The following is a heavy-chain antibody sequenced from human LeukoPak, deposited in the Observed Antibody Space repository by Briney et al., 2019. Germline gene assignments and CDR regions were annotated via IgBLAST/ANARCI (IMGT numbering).Heavy chain of an antibody. V-gene: IGHV3-30*02. CDR3: AKGSGWSDY. Sequence: GWSLRLSCAAPGFIFSRFGMHWVRQAPGKGLEWMAFMRYDGSNRYYAESVKGRFTISRDNSKNTLYLQMNSLRAEDTAVYYCAKGSGWSDYWGQGTLVTVSS. J-gene: IGHJ4*02. CDR2: MRYDGSNR. CDR1: GFIFSRFG. D-gene: IGHD6-19*01.